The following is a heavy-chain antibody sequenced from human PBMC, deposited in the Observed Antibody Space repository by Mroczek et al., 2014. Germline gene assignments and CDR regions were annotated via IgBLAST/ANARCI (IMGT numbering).Heavy chain of an antibody. CDR2: MNPNSGNT. CDR1: GYTFTSYD. D-gene: IGHD1-14*01. CDR3: ARSKTGIWVDGYGMDV. J-gene: IGHJ6*02. V-gene: IGHV1-8*01. Sequence: QVQLVESGAEVKKPGASVKVSCKASGYTFTSYDINWVRQATGQGLEWMGWMNPNSGNTGYAQKFQGRVTMTRNTSISTAYMELSSLRSEDTAVYYCARSKTGIWVDGYGMDVWGQGTTVTVSS.